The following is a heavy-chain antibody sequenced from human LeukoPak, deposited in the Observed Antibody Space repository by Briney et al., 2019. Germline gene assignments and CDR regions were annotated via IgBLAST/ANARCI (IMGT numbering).Heavy chain of an antibody. V-gene: IGHV1-69*04. CDR3: ARVRYCSSTSCLDAFDI. J-gene: IGHJ3*02. D-gene: IGHD2-2*01. CDR2: IIPILGIA. Sequence: SVKVSCKASGGTFSSYAISWVRQAPGQGLEWMGRIIPILGIANYAQKFQGRVTITADKSTSTAYMELSSLRSEDTAVHYCARVRYCSSTSCLDAFDIWGQGTMVTVSS. CDR1: GGTFSSYA.